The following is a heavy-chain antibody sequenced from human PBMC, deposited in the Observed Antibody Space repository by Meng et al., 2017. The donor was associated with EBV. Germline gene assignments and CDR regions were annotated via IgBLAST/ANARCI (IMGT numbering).Heavy chain of an antibody. CDR1: GDSISSFYY. Sequence: QLQLRESGPGQVKPSETLCLTCTVAGDSISSFYYWGWIRQPPGRGLEWIGSVHYTGSTYYSPSLKSRVTVSVDTSKNQFSLRLTSVTAADTAVYYCARPFPSWQSPRLDPFGAWGQGTLVTVSS. CDR3: ARPFPSWQSPRLDPFGA. CDR2: VHYTGST. V-gene: IGHV4-39*01. J-gene: IGHJ5*02. D-gene: IGHD6-19*01.